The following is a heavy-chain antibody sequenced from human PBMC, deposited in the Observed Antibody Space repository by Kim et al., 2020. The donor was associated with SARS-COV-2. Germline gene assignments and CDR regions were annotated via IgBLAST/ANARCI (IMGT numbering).Heavy chain of an antibody. D-gene: IGHD2-21*02. CDR3: ARGGWTACGGDCYSNYYFDY. CDR1: GGTFSSYA. V-gene: IGHV1-69*13. CDR2: IIPIFGTA. Sequence: SVKVSCKASGGTFSSYAISWVRQAPGQGLEWMGGIIPIFGTANYAQKFQGRVTITADESTSTAYMELSSLRSEDTAVYYCARGGWTACGGDCYSNYYFDYWGQGTLVTVSS. J-gene: IGHJ4*02.